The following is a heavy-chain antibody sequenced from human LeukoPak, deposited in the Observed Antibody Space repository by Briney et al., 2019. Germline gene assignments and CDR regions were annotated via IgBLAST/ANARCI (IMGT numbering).Heavy chain of an antibody. V-gene: IGHV4-59*01. CDR1: GGSISSYY. D-gene: IGHD6-13*01. CDR3: ARLKGDSSWYPVGAFDI. J-gene: IGHJ3*02. Sequence: SETLSLTCTVSGGSISSYYWSWIRQPPGKGLEWIGYIYYSGSTNYNPSLKGRVTISVDTSKNQFSLKLSSVTAADTAVYYCARLKGDSSWYPVGAFDIWGQGTMVTVSS. CDR2: IYYSGST.